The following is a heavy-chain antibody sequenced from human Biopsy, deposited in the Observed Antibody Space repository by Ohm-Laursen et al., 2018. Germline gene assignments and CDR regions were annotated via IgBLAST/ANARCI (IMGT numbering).Heavy chain of an antibody. V-gene: IGHV3-9*01. J-gene: IGHJ4*02. CDR3: EKASGYSSGWPIDY. CDR2: ISWNSGSV. Sequence: SLRLSCAASGFTFENYAMNWVRQAPGKGLEWVSGISWNSGSVVYADTVKGRFTISRDNAKNSLYLQMHSLRAEDTAFYYCEKASGYSSGWPIDYWGQGNLVTVSS. D-gene: IGHD6-19*01. CDR1: GFTFENYA.